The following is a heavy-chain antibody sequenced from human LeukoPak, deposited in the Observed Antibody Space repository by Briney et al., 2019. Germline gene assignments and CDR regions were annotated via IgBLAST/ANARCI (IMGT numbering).Heavy chain of an antibody. CDR3: ARYSSPFYYYYYYMDV. CDR1: GGSISSHY. D-gene: IGHD6-13*01. Sequence: SETLSLTCTVSGGSISSHYWSWNRQPPGKGLEWIGYIYYSGSTNYNPSLKSRVTISVDTSKNQFSLKLSSVTAADTAVYYCARYSSPFYYYYYYMDVWGKGTTVTVSS. CDR2: IYYSGST. V-gene: IGHV4-59*11. J-gene: IGHJ6*03.